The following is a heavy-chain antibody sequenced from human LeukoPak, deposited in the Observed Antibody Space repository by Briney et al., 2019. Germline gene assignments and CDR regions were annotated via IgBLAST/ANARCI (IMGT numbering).Heavy chain of an antibody. Sequence: SETLSLTCTVSVGSISRSSYHWGWIRQPPGKGLGWIGRIYYSGRPYNNPSLRSRVTISVDTSKNQFSLKLSSVTAADTAVYYCARHSVIVLTAYAIPNWFHPWGQGILVTVSS. CDR2: IYYSGRP. V-gene: IGHV4-39*01. CDR1: VGSISRSSYH. J-gene: IGHJ5*02. D-gene: IGHD2-8*01. CDR3: ARHSVIVLTAYAIPNWFHP.